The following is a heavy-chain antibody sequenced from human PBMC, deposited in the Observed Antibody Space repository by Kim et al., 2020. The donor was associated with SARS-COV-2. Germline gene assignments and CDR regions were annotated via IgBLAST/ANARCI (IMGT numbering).Heavy chain of an antibody. CDR3: ARRGVGSGSYYYGIDV. Sequence: ASVKVSCKASGYTFSTYAMNWVRQAPGQGLEWMGWINTNTGNPAYAHGFTGRFVFSLDTSVSTAYLQISSLKAEDTAVYYCARRGVGSGSYYYGIDVWGQGTTVTVSS. CDR1: GYTFSTYA. CDR2: INTNTGNP. J-gene: IGHJ6*02. D-gene: IGHD3-10*01. V-gene: IGHV7-4-1*02.